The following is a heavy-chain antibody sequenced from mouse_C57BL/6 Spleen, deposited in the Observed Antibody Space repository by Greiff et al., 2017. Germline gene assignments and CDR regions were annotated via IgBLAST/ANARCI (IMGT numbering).Heavy chain of an antibody. Sequence: EVKLVESGGGLVKPGGSLKLSCAASGFTFSSYTMSWVRQTPEKRLEWVATISGGGGNTYYPDSVKGRFTISRDSAKNTLYLQMSSLRSEDTALYYCARHADYYGSSYDWYFDVWGTGTTVTVSS. D-gene: IGHD1-1*01. CDR3: ARHADYYGSSYDWYFDV. CDR1: GFTFSSYT. J-gene: IGHJ1*03. V-gene: IGHV5-9*01. CDR2: ISGGGGNT.